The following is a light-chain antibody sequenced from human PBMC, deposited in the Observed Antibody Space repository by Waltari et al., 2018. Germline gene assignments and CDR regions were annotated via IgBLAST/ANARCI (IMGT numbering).Light chain of an antibody. Sequence: QSALTQPASVSGSPGRSITISCTGTSSDVGRYNLVSWYQQHPGKAPKLMIYEVSKRPSGVSNRFSGSKSGNTASLTISGLQAEDEADYYCCSYAGSSTLGVFGGGTKLTVL. V-gene: IGLV2-23*02. J-gene: IGLJ2*01. CDR1: SSDVGRYNL. CDR3: CSYAGSSTLGV. CDR2: EVS.